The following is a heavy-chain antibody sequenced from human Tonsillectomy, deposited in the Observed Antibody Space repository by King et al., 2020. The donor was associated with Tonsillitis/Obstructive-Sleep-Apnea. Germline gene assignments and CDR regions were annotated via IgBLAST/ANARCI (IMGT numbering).Heavy chain of an antibody. CDR3: AKDQVGGSSTNCYNYYYGMDV. Sequence: VQLVESGGGVVQPGRSLRLSCAASGFTFSNYGMHWVRQAPGKGLEWVALISFDGNQKNYADSVKGRFTLSRDNSKNTLHLQMDSLRTEDTAVYYCAKDQVGGSSTNCYNYYYGMDVWGQGTTVTVSS. CDR1: GFTFSNYG. D-gene: IGHD2-2*02. J-gene: IGHJ6*02. V-gene: IGHV3-30*18. CDR2: ISFDGNQK.